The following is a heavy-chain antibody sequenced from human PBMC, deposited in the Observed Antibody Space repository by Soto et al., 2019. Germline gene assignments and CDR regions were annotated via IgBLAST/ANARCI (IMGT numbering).Heavy chain of an antibody. CDR2: INHSGST. D-gene: IGHD3-3*01. CDR1: GGSFSGYY. CDR3: ARRWSSFYGMDV. V-gene: IGHV4-34*01. Sequence: SSETLSLTCAVYGGSFSGYYWSWIRQPPGKGLEWIGEINHSGSTNYNPSLMSRVTISVDTSKNQFSLKMSSVTAADTAVYYCARRWSSFYGMDVWGQGTKVTVSS. J-gene: IGHJ6*02.